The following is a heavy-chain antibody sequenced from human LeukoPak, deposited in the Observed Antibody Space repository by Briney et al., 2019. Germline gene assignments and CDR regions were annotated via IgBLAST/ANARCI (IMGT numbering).Heavy chain of an antibody. Sequence: GGSLRLSCSAYGFTFSNYEMNWVRQAPGKGLEWVSYIASSGSTIYYADSVKGRLTISRDNAKSSLYLQMNSLRADDTAVYYCATSRGYFFRWFQHWGQGTLVTVSS. V-gene: IGHV3-48*03. CDR1: GFTFSNYE. J-gene: IGHJ1*01. CDR2: IASSGSTI. CDR3: ATSRGYFFRWFQH. D-gene: IGHD3-22*01.